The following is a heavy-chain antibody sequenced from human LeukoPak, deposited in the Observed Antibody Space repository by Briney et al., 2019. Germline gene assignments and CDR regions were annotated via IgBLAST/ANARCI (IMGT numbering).Heavy chain of an antibody. CDR3: ARLIVGSSGSYLWQLFDY. J-gene: IGHJ4*02. D-gene: IGHD1-26*01. CDR1: GYTFTIYG. Sequence: EASVKVSCKASGYTFTIYGISWVRQAPGQGLEWMGWISAYNGNTNYAQKLQGRVTMTTDTSTSTAYLELRSLRSDDTAVYYCARLIVGSSGSYLWQLFDYWGQGTLVTVSS. V-gene: IGHV1-18*01. CDR2: ISAYNGNT.